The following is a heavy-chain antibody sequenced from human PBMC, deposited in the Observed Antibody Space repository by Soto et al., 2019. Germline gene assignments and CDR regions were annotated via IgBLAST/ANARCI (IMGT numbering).Heavy chain of an antibody. J-gene: IGHJ4*02. CDR3: AKDMSYSGSYYGLDY. Sequence: LRLSCAASGFTFDDYAMHWVRQAPGKGLEWVSGISWNSGSIGYAESVKGRFTISRDNAKNSLYLQMNSLRAEDTALYYCAKDMSYSGSYYGLDYWGQGTLVTVSS. CDR2: ISWNSGSI. D-gene: IGHD1-26*01. CDR1: GFTFDDYA. V-gene: IGHV3-9*01.